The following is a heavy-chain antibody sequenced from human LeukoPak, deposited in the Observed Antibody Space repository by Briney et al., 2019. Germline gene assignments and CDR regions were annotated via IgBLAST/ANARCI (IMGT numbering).Heavy chain of an antibody. Sequence: GGSLRLSCAASGFIFSSYAMSWVRQAPGRGLEWVSAISGSGGSTYYEDSVKGRFTISRDNSKNTLYLQMNSLRAEDTAVYYCAKDRVAAVHRYYFDYWGQGTLVTVSS. D-gene: IGHD6-13*01. V-gene: IGHV3-23*01. CDR2: ISGSGGST. CDR1: GFIFSSYA. J-gene: IGHJ4*02. CDR3: AKDRVAAVHRYYFDY.